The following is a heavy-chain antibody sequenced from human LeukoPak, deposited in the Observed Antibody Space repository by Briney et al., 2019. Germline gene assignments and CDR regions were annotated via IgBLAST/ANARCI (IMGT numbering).Heavy chain of an antibody. Sequence: GRPLRLSCAASGFILSDYGMHWVRQAPGKGLDWVAFMSYDGGNKYYADSVKGRFTISRDNSKNTLYLQMNTLRAEDTAVYYCAKVGRNYGDYNGWFDPWGQGTPVTVSS. D-gene: IGHD4-17*01. CDR3: AKVGRNYGDYNGWFDP. CDR2: MSYDGGNK. CDR1: GFILSDYG. V-gene: IGHV3-30*18. J-gene: IGHJ5*02.